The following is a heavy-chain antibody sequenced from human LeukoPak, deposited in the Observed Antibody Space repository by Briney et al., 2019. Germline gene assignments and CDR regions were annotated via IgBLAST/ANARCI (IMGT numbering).Heavy chain of an antibody. D-gene: IGHD6-19*01. V-gene: IGHV3-7*01. CDR3: AKLPLSGGWYGMNAFDI. Sequence: PGGSLRLSCAASGFTFSNYWMSWVRQAPGQGLESGKGLEWVANIKQDGSEKYYVDSLKGRFTISRDNAKNSLYLQVNSLRAEDTAVYYCAKLPLSGGWYGMNAFDIWGQGTMVTVSS. CDR2: IKQDGSEK. J-gene: IGHJ3*02. CDR1: GFTFSNYW.